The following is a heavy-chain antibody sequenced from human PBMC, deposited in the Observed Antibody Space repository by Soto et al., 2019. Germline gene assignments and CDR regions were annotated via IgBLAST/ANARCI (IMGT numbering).Heavy chain of an antibody. D-gene: IGHD3-22*01. CDR3: DIGRIDP. CDR1: GGSISSSSYY. CDR2: IFYSGTT. V-gene: IGHV4-39*03. Sequence: PSETLSLTGTVSGGSISSSSYYWGWIRQPPGKGLEWIGSIFYSGTTYYNPSLKSRVTISVDTSKNQFSLKLSSVTAADTAVYYYDIGRIDPWGQGTLVTVSS. J-gene: IGHJ5*02.